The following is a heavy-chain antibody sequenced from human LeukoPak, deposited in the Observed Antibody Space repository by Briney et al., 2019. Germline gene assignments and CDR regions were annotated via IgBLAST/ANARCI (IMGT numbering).Heavy chain of an antibody. D-gene: IGHD6-13*01. CDR1: GYTFTSYY. V-gene: IGHV1-46*01. CDR3: ARPIAAAGLFDY. CDR2: INPSGGST. Sequence: GASVKVSCKASGYTFTSYYMHWVRQAPGQGLEWMGIINPSGGSTSYAQKFQGRVTMARDTSTSTVYMELSSLRSEDTAVYYCARPIAAAGLFDYWGQGTLVTVSS. J-gene: IGHJ4*02.